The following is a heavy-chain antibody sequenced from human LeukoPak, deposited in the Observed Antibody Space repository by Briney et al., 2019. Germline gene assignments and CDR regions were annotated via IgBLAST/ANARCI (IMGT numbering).Heavy chain of an antibody. CDR3: ARGGDGYNYGDY. V-gene: IGHV3-30-3*01. Sequence: QPGGSLRLSCVVSGFTFSTYAVHWVRQAPGKGLEWVAVISSDGSKKYYGDSVKGRFTVSRDNSKNTLYLQMNSLRAEDTAVYYCARGGDGYNYGDYWGPGTLVTVSS. D-gene: IGHD5-24*01. J-gene: IGHJ4*02. CDR2: ISSDGSKK. CDR1: GFTFSTYA.